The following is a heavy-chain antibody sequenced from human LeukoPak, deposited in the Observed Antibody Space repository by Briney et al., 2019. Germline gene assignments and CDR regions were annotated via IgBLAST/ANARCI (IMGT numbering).Heavy chain of an antibody. V-gene: IGHV4-4*02. CDR2: IYHSGST. Sequence: SGTLSPTCAVSGDSISSPNWWSWVRQPPGKGLQWIGEIYHSGSTNYNPSLKSRVTISVDKSKNQFSLKLSSVTAADTAVYYCARVVAARQIDYWGQGTLVTVSS. D-gene: IGHD6-6*01. CDR3: ARVVAARQIDY. CDR1: GDSISSPNW. J-gene: IGHJ4*02.